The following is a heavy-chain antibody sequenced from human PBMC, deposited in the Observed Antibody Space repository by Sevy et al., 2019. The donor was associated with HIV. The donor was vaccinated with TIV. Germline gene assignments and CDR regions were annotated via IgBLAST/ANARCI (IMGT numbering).Heavy chain of an antibody. D-gene: IGHD5-12*01. Sequence: GGSLRLSFAASGFTFINHAMHWVRQSPGKGLEWVTVISYDGSNKYYADSVKGRFTISRDTSKSTVYLQMDSLSAEDTAVYYCARDLNSGYANYYYYGMDVWGQGTTVTVSS. CDR1: GFTFINHA. V-gene: IGHV3-30*04. CDR3: ARDLNSGYANYYYYGMDV. J-gene: IGHJ6*02. CDR2: ISYDGSNK.